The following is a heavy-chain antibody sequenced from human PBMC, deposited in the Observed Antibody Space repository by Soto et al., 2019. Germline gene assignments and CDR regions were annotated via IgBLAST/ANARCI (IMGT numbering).Heavy chain of an antibody. J-gene: IGHJ4*02. V-gene: IGHV3-21*01. CDR1: GFTFSSYS. D-gene: IGHD6-6*01. CDR3: ARALYSSSRFSPFDY. CDR2: ISSSSSYI. Sequence: LRLSCAASGFTFSSYSMNWVRQAPGKGLERVSSISSSSSYIYYADSVKGRFTISRDNAKNSLYLQMNSLRAEDTAVYYCARALYSSSRFSPFDYWGQGTLVTVSS.